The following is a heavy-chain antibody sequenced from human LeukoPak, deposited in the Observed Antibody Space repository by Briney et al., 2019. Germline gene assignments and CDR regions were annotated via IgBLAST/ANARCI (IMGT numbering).Heavy chain of an antibody. CDR1: GYTFTNYG. J-gene: IGHJ3*01. D-gene: IGHD6-13*01. Sequence: ASMXVSCKASGYTFTNYGIIWVRQAPGQGLEWMGWISGYNGNTNYAQRLQARLTMTTDTSTRTAYMELRSLTSDDTAVYYCARESSSYAFDLWGQGTMVTVSS. CDR3: ARESSSYAFDL. V-gene: IGHV1-18*01. CDR2: ISGYNGNT.